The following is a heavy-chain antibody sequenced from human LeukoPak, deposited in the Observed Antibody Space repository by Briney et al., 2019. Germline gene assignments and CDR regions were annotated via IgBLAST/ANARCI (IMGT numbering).Heavy chain of an antibody. J-gene: IGHJ4*02. D-gene: IGHD3-22*01. CDR1: GFTFSSYW. CDR2: IKRDGSEK. V-gene: IGHV3-7*01. Sequence: GGSLRLSCAASGFTFSSYWMGWVRQAPGKGLEWVANIKRDGSEKYYVDSVKGRFTISRDNSKITLYLEMNSLRAEDTAVYYCARDYYYDSSGYWDYYFDYWGQGTLVSVSS. CDR3: ARDYYYDSSGYWDYYFDY.